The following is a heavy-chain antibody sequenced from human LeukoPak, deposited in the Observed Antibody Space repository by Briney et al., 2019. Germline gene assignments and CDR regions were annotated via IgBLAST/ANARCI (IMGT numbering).Heavy chain of an antibody. CDR3: ARHYGP. J-gene: IGHJ5*02. CDR1: GFTFSSYA. V-gene: IGHV3-30-3*01. CDR2: ISKDGSDT. Sequence: GGSLRLSCAASGFTFSSYAMFWFRQAPGKGLEWVTIISKDGSDTFYADSVKGRFTISRDNSKNTLYLQLNSLTTEDTAVYYCARHYGPWGQGTLVTVSS. D-gene: IGHD3-16*01.